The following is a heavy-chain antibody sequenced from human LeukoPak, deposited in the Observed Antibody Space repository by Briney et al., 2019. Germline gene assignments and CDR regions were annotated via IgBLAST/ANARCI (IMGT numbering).Heavy chain of an antibody. D-gene: IGHD1-7*01. J-gene: IGHJ4*02. CDR1: GYTFTSYA. CDR2: INTNTGNP. V-gene: IGHV7-4-1*02. CDR3: ARAGYNSNYVDGEPFDY. Sequence: ASVKVSCEASGYTFTSYAMNWVRQAPGQGLEWMGWINTNTGNPTYAQGFTGRFVFSLDTSVSTAYLQISSLKAEGTAVYYCARAGYNSNYVDGEPFDYWGQGTLVTVSS.